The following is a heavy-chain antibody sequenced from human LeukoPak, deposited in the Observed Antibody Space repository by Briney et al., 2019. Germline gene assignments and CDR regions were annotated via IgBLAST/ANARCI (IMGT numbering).Heavy chain of an antibody. V-gene: IGHV4-39*07. Sequence: SETLSLTCTVSGGSVSSGSYYWSWIRQPPGKGLEWIGEINHSGSTNYNPSLKSRVTISVDTSKNQFSLKLSSVTAADTAVYYCARAPRSVLYYFDYWGQGTLVTVSS. CDR1: GGSVSSGSYY. J-gene: IGHJ4*02. CDR3: ARAPRSVLYYFDY. CDR2: INHSGST. D-gene: IGHD2-8*01.